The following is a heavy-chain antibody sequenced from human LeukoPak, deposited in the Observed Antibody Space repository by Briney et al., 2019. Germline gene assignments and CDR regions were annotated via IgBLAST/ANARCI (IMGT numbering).Heavy chain of an antibody. CDR3: ATADDYGGNRFDY. D-gene: IGHD4-23*01. CDR2: ISSSSSYT. V-gene: IGHV3-11*06. J-gene: IGHJ4*02. CDR1: GFTFSDYY. Sequence: PGGSLRLSCAASGFTFSDYYMSWIRQAPGKGLEWVSYISSSSSYTNYADSVKGRFTISRDNAKNSLYLQMDSLRDEDTAVYYCATADDYGGNRFDYWGQGTLVTVSS.